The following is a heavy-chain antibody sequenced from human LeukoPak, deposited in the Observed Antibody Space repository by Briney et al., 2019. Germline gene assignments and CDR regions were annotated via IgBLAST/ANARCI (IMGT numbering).Heavy chain of an antibody. Sequence: ASVKVSCKASGYTFTGYYMHWVRQAPGQGLEWMGWINPNSGGTNYAQKFQGRVTMTRDTSISTAYMELSRLRSDDTAVYYCARGGIAVAGKPDYYYYYMDVWGKGTTVTVSS. J-gene: IGHJ6*03. CDR1: GYTFTGYY. D-gene: IGHD6-19*01. CDR2: INPNSGGT. V-gene: IGHV1-2*02. CDR3: ARGGIAVAGKPDYYYYYMDV.